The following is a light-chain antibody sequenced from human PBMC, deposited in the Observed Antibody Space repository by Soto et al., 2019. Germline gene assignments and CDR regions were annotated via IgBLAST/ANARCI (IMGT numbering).Light chain of an antibody. CDR2: KPS. J-gene: IGKJ1*01. Sequence: DIQMTQSPSTLSASVGDRVTITCRASQSISDWLAWYQQGPGKAPKLLIYKPSSLQSGVPSRFSGSGSGTEFTLTISSLQPDDFATYYCQQRTFGQGTKMEIK. CDR1: QSISDW. V-gene: IGKV1-5*03. CDR3: QQRT.